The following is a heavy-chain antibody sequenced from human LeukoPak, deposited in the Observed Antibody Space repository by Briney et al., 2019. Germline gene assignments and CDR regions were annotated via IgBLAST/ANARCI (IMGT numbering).Heavy chain of an antibody. CDR2: IDPTDSYS. Sequence: GESLKISCKASGYSFTNYWTSWVRQMPGKGLEWMGRIDPTDSYSNYSPSFQGHVSISADKSISSAYLQLWSLRASDTAVYYCARHGARYQYNGMDVWGQGTTVTVSS. D-gene: IGHD1-26*01. V-gene: IGHV5-10-1*01. CDR3: ARHGARYQYNGMDV. CDR1: GYSFTNYW. J-gene: IGHJ6*02.